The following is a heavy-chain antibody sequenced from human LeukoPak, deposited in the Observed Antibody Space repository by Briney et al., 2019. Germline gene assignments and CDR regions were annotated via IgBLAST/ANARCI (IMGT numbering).Heavy chain of an antibody. CDR2: INPNSGGT. CDR3: ARAYSGYEAFDY. J-gene: IGHJ4*02. CDR1: GGTFSSYA. D-gene: IGHD5-12*01. V-gene: IGHV1-2*02. Sequence: GASVKVSCKASGGTFSSYAISWVRQAPGQGLEWMGWINPNSGGTNYAQKFQGRVTMTRDTSITYMELSRLRSDDTAVYYCARAYSGYEAFDYWGQGTLVTVSS.